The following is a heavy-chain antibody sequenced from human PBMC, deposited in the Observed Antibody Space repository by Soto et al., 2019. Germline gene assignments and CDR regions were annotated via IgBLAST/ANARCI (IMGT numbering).Heavy chain of an antibody. CDR2: INHSGST. J-gene: IGHJ6*02. CDR1: RGSFRGYY. V-gene: IGHV4-34*01. Sequence: SENLSLTCAVYRGSFRGYYLGAIRQPPRKGLEWIGEINHSGSTNYNPSLKSRVTISVDTSKNQFSLKLSSVTAADTAVYYCARQGYSGYDYYYYYGMDVWGHGTTVTVSS. D-gene: IGHD5-12*01. CDR3: ARQGYSGYDYYYYYGMDV.